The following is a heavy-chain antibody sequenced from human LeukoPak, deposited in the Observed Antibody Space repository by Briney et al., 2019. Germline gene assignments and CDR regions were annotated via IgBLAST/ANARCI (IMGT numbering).Heavy chain of an antibody. CDR1: GGSISSYY. Sequence: PSETLSLTCTVSGGSISSYYWSWIRQPPGKGLEWIGYIYYSGSTNYNPSLKSRVTISVDTSKNQFSLKLSSVTAADTAVYYCARDSSRLYDWFDPWGQGTLVTVSS. J-gene: IGHJ5*02. D-gene: IGHD2-8*01. CDR2: IYYSGST. CDR3: ARDSSRLYDWFDP. V-gene: IGHV4-59*01.